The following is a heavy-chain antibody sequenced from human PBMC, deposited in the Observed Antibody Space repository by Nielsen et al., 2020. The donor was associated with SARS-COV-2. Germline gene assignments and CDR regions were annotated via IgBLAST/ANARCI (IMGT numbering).Heavy chain of an antibody. V-gene: IGHV1-46*01. D-gene: IGHD6-19*01. CDR2: INPSGGST. J-gene: IGHJ6*02. Sequence: ASVKVSCKASGYTFTSYYMHWVRQAPGQGLEWMGIINPSGGSTSYAQKFQGRVTMTRDTSTSTVYMELSSLRSEDTAVYYCARVEGSSGWYDYYYYGMDVWGQGTTVTVSS. CDR1: GYTFTSYY. CDR3: ARVEGSSGWYDYYYYGMDV.